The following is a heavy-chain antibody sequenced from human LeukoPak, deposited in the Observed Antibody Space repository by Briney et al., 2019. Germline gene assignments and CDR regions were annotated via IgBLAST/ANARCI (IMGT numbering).Heavy chain of an antibody. CDR3: VSSYGGYVLDY. D-gene: IGHD5-12*01. Sequence: SETLSLTCTVSGGSISSYSWNWTRQSPGKELEWIGRVYHSGCINYNPSLKSRVTISVDTSKNQLSLNLSSVTAADTAVYYCVSSYGGYVLDYWGQGTLVIVSS. V-gene: IGHV4-59*01. CDR1: GGSISSYS. CDR2: VYHSGCI. J-gene: IGHJ4*02.